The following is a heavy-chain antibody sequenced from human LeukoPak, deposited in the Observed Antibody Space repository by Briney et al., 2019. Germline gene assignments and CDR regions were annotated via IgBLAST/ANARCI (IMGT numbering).Heavy chain of an antibody. D-gene: IGHD3-9*01. CDR3: AREGILTGYYTSHFDY. J-gene: IGHJ4*02. Sequence: PGGSLRLSCAASGFTFSSYGMHWVRQAPGKGLEWVAVISYDGSNKYYADSVKGRFTISRDNSKNTLYLQMNSLRAEDTAVYYCAREGILTGYYTSHFDYWGQGTLVTVS. V-gene: IGHV3-30*03. CDR1: GFTFSSYG. CDR2: ISYDGSNK.